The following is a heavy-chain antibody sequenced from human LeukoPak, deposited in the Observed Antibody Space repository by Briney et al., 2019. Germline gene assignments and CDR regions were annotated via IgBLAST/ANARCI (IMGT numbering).Heavy chain of an antibody. V-gene: IGHV4-61*02. J-gene: IGHJ6*04. Sequence: SETLSLTCTVSGGSISSDNYYWTWIRQPAGKGLEWIGRIYTSGSTNYNPSLKSRVTISVDTSKNQFSLKLSSVTAADTAVYYCARDAMGYCSSTSCYFGMDVWGKGTTVTISS. D-gene: IGHD2-2*01. CDR2: IYTSGST. CDR3: ARDAMGYCSSTSCYFGMDV. CDR1: GGSISSDNYY.